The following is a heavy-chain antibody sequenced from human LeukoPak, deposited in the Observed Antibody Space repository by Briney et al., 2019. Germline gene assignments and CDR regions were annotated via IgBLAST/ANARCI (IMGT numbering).Heavy chain of an antibody. CDR2: ISAYNGNT. J-gene: IGHJ4*02. CDR1: GYTFTSYG. CDR3: ARADMITFGGIITN. V-gene: IGHV1-18*01. Sequence: ASVKVSCKASGYTFTSYGISWVRQAPGQGLEWMGWISAYNGNTNYAQKLQGRVIMTTDTSTSTAYMELRSLRSDDTAVYYCARADMITFGGIITNWGQGTLVTVSS. D-gene: IGHD3-16*02.